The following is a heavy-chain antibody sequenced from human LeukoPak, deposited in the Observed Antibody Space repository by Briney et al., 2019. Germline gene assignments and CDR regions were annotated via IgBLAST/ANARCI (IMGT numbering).Heavy chain of an antibody. CDR3: ARGSIRYYYDSSGYYY. CDR1: GGSFSGYY. V-gene: IGHV4-34*01. Sequence: PSETLSLTCAVYGGSFSGYYWSWIRQPPGKGLEWIGEINHSGSTNYNPSLKSRVTISVDTSKNQFSLKLSSATAADTAVYYCARGSIRYYYDSSGYYYWGQGTLVTVSS. D-gene: IGHD3-22*01. CDR2: INHSGST. J-gene: IGHJ4*02.